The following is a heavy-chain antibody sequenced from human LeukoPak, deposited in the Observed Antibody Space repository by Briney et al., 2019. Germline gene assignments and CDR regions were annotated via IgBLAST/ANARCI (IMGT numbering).Heavy chain of an antibody. V-gene: IGHV4-39*07. D-gene: IGHD3-10*01. J-gene: IGHJ5*02. Sequence: SETLSLTCTVSGGSISSSSYYWSWIRQPPGKGLEWIGEINHSGSTNYNPSLKSRVTISVDTSKNQFSLKLSSVTAADTAVYYCARGLLWFGEFPGNWFDPWGQGTLVTVSS. CDR1: GGSISSSSYY. CDR3: ARGLLWFGEFPGNWFDP. CDR2: INHSGST.